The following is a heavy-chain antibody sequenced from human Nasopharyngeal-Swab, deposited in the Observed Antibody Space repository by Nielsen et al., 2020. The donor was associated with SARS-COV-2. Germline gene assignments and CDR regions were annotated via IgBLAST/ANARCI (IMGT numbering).Heavy chain of an antibody. CDR3: ARSSYWFVVGLLRPNRLFDY. V-gene: IGHV4-34*01. CDR2: INHSGST. J-gene: IGHJ4*02. CDR1: GGSFSGYY. Sequence: SQTLSLTCAVYGGSFSGYYRSWIRQPPGKGLEWIGEINHSGSTNYNPSLKSRVTISVDTSKNQFSLKLSSVTAADTAVYYCARSSYWFVVGLLRPNRLFDYWGQGTLVTVSS. D-gene: IGHD2-21*01.